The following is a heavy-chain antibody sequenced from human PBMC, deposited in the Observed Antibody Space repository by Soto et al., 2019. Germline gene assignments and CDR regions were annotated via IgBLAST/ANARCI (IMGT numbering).Heavy chain of an antibody. D-gene: IGHD2-8*01. CDR3: ARDHCTNGVCYFDY. Sequence: ASVKVSCKASGGTFSSYAISWVRQAPGQGLEWMGGIIPIFGTANYAQKFQGRVTITADESTSTAYMELSSLRSEDTAVYYCARDHCTNGVCYFDYWGQGTLVTVSS. CDR2: IIPIFGTA. J-gene: IGHJ4*02. CDR1: GGTFSSYA. V-gene: IGHV1-69*13.